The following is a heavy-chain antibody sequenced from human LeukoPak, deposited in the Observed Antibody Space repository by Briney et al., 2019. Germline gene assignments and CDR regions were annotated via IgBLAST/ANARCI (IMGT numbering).Heavy chain of an antibody. CDR2: IYYSGST. J-gene: IGHJ3*02. Sequence: SETLSLTCTVSGGSISSYYWSWIRQPPGKRLEWIGYIYYSGSTNYNPSLKGRVTISVDTSKNQFSLKLSSVTAADTAVYYCARNMVRGADIWGQGTMVTVSS. CDR1: GGSISSYY. D-gene: IGHD3-10*01. CDR3: ARNMVRGADI. V-gene: IGHV4-59*01.